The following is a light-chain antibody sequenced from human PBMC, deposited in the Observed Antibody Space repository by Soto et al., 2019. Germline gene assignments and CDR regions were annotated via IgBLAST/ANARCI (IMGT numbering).Light chain of an antibody. Sequence: QSVLTQPASVSGSPGQSITISCTGTSNDVGGYNYVSWYQQHPGKAPKLMIYDVSSRPSGVFNRFSGSKSGNTASLTISGLQAEDEADYYCSSYIGSSSYVFGTGTKVTVL. CDR3: SSYIGSSSYV. CDR1: SNDVGGYNY. CDR2: DVS. J-gene: IGLJ1*01. V-gene: IGLV2-14*01.